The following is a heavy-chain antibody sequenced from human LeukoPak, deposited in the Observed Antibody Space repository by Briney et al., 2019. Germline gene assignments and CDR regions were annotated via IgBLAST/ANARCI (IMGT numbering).Heavy chain of an antibody. Sequence: MASETLSLTCAVYGGSFSGYYWSWIRQPPGKGLEWIGEINHSGSTNYNPSLKSRVTISVDTSKNQFSLKLSSVTAADTAVYYCARGRGNYWGQGTLVTVSS. J-gene: IGHJ4*02. CDR3: ARGRGNY. D-gene: IGHD3-10*01. CDR2: INHSGST. CDR1: GGSFSGYY. V-gene: IGHV4-34*01.